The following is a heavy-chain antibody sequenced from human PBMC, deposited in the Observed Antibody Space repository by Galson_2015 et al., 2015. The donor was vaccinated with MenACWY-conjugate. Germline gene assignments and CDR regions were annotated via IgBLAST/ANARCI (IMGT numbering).Heavy chain of an antibody. J-gene: IGHJ4*02. CDR3: ATAGSYRFDY. V-gene: IGHV3-74*01. Sequence: SLRLSCAASGFTFSTYWMHWVRQAPGKGLEWVSRIDPDGSSIDYAESMKGRFTISRDNAKNTLFLQIHSPRVEDTAVYYCATAGSYRFDYWGQGALVTVSS. CDR1: GFTFSTYW. D-gene: IGHD1-26*01. CDR2: IDPDGSSI.